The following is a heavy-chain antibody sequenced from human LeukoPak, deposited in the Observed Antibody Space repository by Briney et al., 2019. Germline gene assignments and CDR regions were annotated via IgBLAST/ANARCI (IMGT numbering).Heavy chain of an antibody. D-gene: IGHD6-19*01. Sequence: ASXKVSCKASGYTFIYYYIHWVRQAPGQGLEWMAWINPSNGDTNYAQKFQGRVTMTRDTSISTVYMELTRLISDDTAVYYCARVGSSGWYVHPTLDYWGQGTLVTVSS. CDR3: ARVGSSGWYVHPTLDY. CDR1: GYTFIYYY. V-gene: IGHV1-2*02. CDR2: INPSNGDT. J-gene: IGHJ4*02.